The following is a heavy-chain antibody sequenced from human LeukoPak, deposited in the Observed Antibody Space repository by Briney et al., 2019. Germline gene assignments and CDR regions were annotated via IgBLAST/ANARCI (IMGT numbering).Heavy chain of an antibody. J-gene: IGHJ4*02. V-gene: IGHV4-59*12. Sequence: SETLSLTCTVSGGSISNYYWNWIRQPPGKGLEWIGHIYHSGSTYYNPSLKSRVTISVDTSKNQFSLRLSSVTAADTAVYYCAREVCTGGTCYFDYWGQGTLVTVSS. CDR2: IYHSGST. CDR1: GGSISNYY. CDR3: AREVCTGGTCYFDY. D-gene: IGHD2-8*02.